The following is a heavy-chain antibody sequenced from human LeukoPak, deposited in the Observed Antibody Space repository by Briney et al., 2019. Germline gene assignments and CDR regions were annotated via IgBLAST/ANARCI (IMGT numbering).Heavy chain of an antibody. D-gene: IGHD6-13*01. Sequence: GGSRRLSCAASGFTFSSYSMHWVRQAPGKGLEWVALISYDGTNKYYGDSMKGRFTISRDKSKNTLFLQMNSLRAEDTAVYYCAKASIAAAGGYFQHWGQGTLVTVSS. CDR1: GFTFSSYS. J-gene: IGHJ1*01. V-gene: IGHV3-30*18. CDR2: ISYDGTNK. CDR3: AKASIAAAGGYFQH.